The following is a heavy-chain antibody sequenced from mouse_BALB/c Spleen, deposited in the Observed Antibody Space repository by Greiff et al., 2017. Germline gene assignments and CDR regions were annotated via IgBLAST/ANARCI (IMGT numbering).Heavy chain of an antibody. CDR3: TRGGYYDNGGYFDV. J-gene: IGHJ1*01. V-gene: IGHV1-69*02. Sequence: QVQLQQPGAELVRPGASVKLSCKASGYTFTSYWINWVKQRPGQGLEWIGNIYPSDSYTNYNQKFKDKATLTVDKSSSTAYMQLSSPTSEDSAVYYCTRGGYYDNGGYFDVWGEGTTVTVSS. CDR2: IYPSDSYT. D-gene: IGHD2-4*01. CDR1: GYTFTSYW.